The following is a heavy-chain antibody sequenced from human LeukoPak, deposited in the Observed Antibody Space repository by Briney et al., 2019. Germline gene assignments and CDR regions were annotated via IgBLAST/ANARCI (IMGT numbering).Heavy chain of an antibody. D-gene: IGHD2-15*01. Sequence: SETLSLTCTVAGYSISSGYYWAWMRQPPGKGLEWIGSINHSGNTYYNPSLKSRVTVSVDTSKNQVSLRLSSVTAADTAVYYCARVCSSGRCLDYWGQGTLVTVSS. J-gene: IGHJ4*02. CDR1: GYSISSGYY. CDR2: INHSGNT. CDR3: ARVCSSGRCLDY. V-gene: IGHV4-38-2*02.